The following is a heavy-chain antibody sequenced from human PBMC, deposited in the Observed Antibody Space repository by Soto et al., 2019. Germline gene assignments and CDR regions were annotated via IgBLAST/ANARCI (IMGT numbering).Heavy chain of an antibody. J-gene: IGHJ4*02. CDR1: GFSFSIYG. V-gene: IGHV3-33*01. CDR3: ARPSTNFYLGVINF. Sequence: QVHLVESGGGVVQPGKSLRLSCEASGFSFSIYGMHWVRQAPGKGLEWVADLWYDGSNKYYAESVKGRFIISRDNSKNTPYLQMNSLRAEDTVVYYCARPSTNFYLGVINFWGKGTLVTVSS. D-gene: IGHD2-21*02. CDR2: LWYDGSNK.